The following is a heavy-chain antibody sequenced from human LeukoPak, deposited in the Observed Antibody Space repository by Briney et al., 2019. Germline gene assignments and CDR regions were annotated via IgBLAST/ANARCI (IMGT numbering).Heavy chain of an antibody. D-gene: IGHD3-10*01. Sequence: GRSLRLSCAASGFTFSSYAMHWVRQAPGKGLEWVAFIRYDGSNKYYADSVKGRFTISRDNSKNTLYLQMNSLRAEDTAVYYCAKNGHYYGSGSYPDYWGQGTLVTVSS. V-gene: IGHV3-30*02. CDR1: GFTFSSYA. J-gene: IGHJ4*02. CDR2: IRYDGSNK. CDR3: AKNGHYYGSGSYPDY.